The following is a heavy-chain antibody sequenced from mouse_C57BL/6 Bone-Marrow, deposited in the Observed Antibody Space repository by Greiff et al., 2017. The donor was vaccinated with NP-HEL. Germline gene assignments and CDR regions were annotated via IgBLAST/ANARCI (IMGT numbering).Heavy chain of an antibody. CDR3: SRNDYVAWYAMDY. Sequence: QVQLQQPGAELVKPGASVKLSCKASGYTFTSYWMHWVKQRPGQGLEWIGMIHPNSGSTNYNEKFKSKATLTVDKSSSTAYMQLSSLTSEDSAVYYWSRNDYVAWYAMDYWGQGTSVTVSS. CDR1: GYTFTSYW. CDR2: IHPNSGST. J-gene: IGHJ4*01. D-gene: IGHD2-4*01. V-gene: IGHV1-64*01.